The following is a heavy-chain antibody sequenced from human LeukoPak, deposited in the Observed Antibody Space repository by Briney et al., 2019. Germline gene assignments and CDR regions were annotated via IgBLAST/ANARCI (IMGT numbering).Heavy chain of an antibody. Sequence: GASLRLSCAASGYTFSNYAMSWVRQAPGKGLEWVSAILGSGGSTYYADSVKGRFTVPRDNSKSTLYLQMNSLRAEDTALYYCAKWGDYDVLTGYYVPDYWGQGTLVTVSS. V-gene: IGHV3-23*01. CDR2: ILGSGGST. J-gene: IGHJ4*02. CDR3: AKWGDYDVLTGYYVPDY. D-gene: IGHD3-9*01. CDR1: GYTFSNYA.